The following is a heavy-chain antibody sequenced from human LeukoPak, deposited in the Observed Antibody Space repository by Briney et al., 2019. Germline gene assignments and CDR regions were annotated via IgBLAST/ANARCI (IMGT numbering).Heavy chain of an antibody. CDR2: INTNTGNP. D-gene: IGHD3-16*02. J-gene: IGHJ4*02. Sequence: ASVKVSCKASGYTFTSYAMGWVRQAPGHGLEWMGWINTNTGNPTYAQDFTGRFVFSLDTSVSTTYLQISSLKAEDTAVYYCARAYQRLGELSLPDYWGQGTLVTVSS. CDR1: GYTFTSYA. CDR3: ARAYQRLGELSLPDY. V-gene: IGHV7-4-1*02.